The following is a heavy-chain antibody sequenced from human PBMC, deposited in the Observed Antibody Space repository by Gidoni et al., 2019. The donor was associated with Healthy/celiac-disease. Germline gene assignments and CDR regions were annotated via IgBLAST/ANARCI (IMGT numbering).Heavy chain of an antibody. V-gene: IGHV3-21*01. J-gene: IGHJ6*02. Sequence: EVQLVESGGGLVKPGGSLRLSCAASGFTLSSYSMNWVRQAPGKGLEWVSSISSSSSYIYYADSVKGRFTISRDNAKNSLYLQMNSLRAEDTAVYYCARDGCSSTSCYSYGMDVWGQGTTVTVSS. D-gene: IGHD2-2*01. CDR1: GFTLSSYS. CDR3: ARDGCSSTSCYSYGMDV. CDR2: ISSSSSYI.